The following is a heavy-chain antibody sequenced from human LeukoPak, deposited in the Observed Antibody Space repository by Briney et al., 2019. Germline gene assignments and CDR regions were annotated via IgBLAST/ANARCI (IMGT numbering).Heavy chain of an antibody. CDR2: IWYDGSNI. D-gene: IGHD3-22*01. V-gene: IGHV3-33*01. CDR3: ARARNDYDTSSFSALDY. Sequence: GRSLRLSCAASGFTFSSYGMHWVRQAPGKGLEWLAVIWYDGSNIYYADPVKGRFAISRDNTKNTLYLQINSLRAEDTAVYYCARARNDYDTSSFSALDYWGQGTLVTVSS. CDR1: GFTFSSYG. J-gene: IGHJ4*02.